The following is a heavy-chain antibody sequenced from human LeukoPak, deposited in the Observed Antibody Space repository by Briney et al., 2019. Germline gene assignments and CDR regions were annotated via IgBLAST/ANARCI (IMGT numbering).Heavy chain of an antibody. CDR3: AKDVYGSGSSAGH. Sequence: GSSVKVSCKASGGTFSSYAISWVRQAPGQGLEWMGRIIPIFGTANYAQKFQGRVTITTDESTSTAYMELSSLRSEDTAVYYCAKDVYGSGSSAGHWGQGTLVTVSS. CDR1: GGTFSSYA. CDR2: IIPIFGTA. J-gene: IGHJ4*02. D-gene: IGHD3-10*01. V-gene: IGHV1-69*05.